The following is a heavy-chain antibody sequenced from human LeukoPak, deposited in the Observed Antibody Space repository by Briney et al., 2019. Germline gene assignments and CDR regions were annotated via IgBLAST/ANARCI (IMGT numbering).Heavy chain of an antibody. CDR3: ARDSSGYRLFDY. V-gene: IGHV1-69*13. Sequence: SVKVSCKASGGTFSSYAISWVRQAPGQGLEWMGGIIPIFGTANYAQKFQGRVTITADESTSTAYMELSSLRSEDTAVYYCARDSSGYRLFDYWGQGTLVTVSS. CDR1: GGTFSSYA. CDR2: IIPIFGTA. J-gene: IGHJ4*02. D-gene: IGHD3-22*01.